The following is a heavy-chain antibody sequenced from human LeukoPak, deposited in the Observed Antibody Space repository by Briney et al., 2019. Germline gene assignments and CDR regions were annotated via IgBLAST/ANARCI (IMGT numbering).Heavy chain of an antibody. D-gene: IGHD4-17*01. CDR3: ARRLRQNLFDP. CDR2: IYYSGSS. V-gene: IGHV4-59*08. J-gene: IGHJ5*02. Sequence: PSETLSLTCTVSGVSISSDYWSWIRLPPGKGLEWIGYIYYSGSSNYNPSLKSRITMSVDTSKNQFSLKLTSVTAADTAVYYCARRLRQNLFDPWGQGTLVTVSS. CDR1: GVSISSDY.